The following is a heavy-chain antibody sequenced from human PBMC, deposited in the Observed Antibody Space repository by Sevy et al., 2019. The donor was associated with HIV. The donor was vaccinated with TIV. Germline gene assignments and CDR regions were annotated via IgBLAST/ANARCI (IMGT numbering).Heavy chain of an antibody. D-gene: IGHD3-16*01. CDR1: GGTFSSYG. Sequence: SVKVSCKASGGTFSSYGITWVRQAPGQGLEWMGEIIPIFGSANYGQTSQGRVTMTADQSTSTAYMELSSLRSDDTAVYYCARGGGLSPHHWLDPWGQGTLVTVSS. V-gene: IGHV1-69*13. J-gene: IGHJ5*02. CDR3: ARGGGLSPHHWLDP. CDR2: IIPIFGSA.